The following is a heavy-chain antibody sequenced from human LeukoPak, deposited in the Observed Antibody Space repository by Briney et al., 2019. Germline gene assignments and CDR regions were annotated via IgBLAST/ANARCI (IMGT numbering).Heavy chain of an antibody. CDR1: GFTFSDYY. Sequence: GGSLRLSCAASGFTFSDYYMSWIRQAPGKGLEWVSYISSSSSTIYYADSVKGRFTISRDNAKNSLYLQMNSLRDEDTAVYYCARDSGVPSANRNEYFQHWGQGTLVTVSS. CDR3: ARDSGVPSANRNEYFQH. V-gene: IGHV3-11*04. CDR2: ISSSSSTI. D-gene: IGHD2-2*01. J-gene: IGHJ1*01.